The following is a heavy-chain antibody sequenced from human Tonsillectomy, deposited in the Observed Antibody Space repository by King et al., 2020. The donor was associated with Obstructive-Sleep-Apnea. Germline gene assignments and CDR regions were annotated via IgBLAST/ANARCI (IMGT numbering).Heavy chain of an antibody. J-gene: IGHJ4*02. CDR2: IICNSDSI. V-gene: IGHV3-9*01. Sequence: VQLVQSGGCLVQPGRSLRLSCADVVFTFDEYAMHWVRQAPGKGLAWTSGIICNSDSIGYADSVNVRFTISRDNAKNSLYLQVNSLRAEDTALYYCVKDKNSGWYVDYFDYWGQGTLVTVSS. CDR1: VFTFDEYA. CDR3: VKDKNSGWYVDYFDY. D-gene: IGHD6-19*01.